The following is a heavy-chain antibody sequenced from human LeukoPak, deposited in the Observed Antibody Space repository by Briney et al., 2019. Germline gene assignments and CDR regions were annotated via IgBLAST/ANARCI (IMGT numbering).Heavy chain of an antibody. D-gene: IGHD3-22*01. Sequence: SETLSLTCTVSGGSISSSSYYWGWIRQPPGEGPEWLGTIFYTGTTYDNPSLKSRVTMSVDTSKNQLSLKLNSVTAADTAVYYCARDPVSYYESRGYLDYWGQGTLVTVSS. CDR1: GGSISSSSYY. J-gene: IGHJ4*02. CDR3: ARDPVSYYESRGYLDY. V-gene: IGHV4-39*02. CDR2: IFYTGTT.